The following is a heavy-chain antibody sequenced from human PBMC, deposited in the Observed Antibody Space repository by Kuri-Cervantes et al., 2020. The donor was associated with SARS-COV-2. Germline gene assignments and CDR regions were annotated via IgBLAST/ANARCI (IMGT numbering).Heavy chain of an antibody. Sequence: ASVKVSCKASGYTFTSYDINWVRQATGQGLEWMGWMNPNSGNTGYAQKFQGRVTMTRNTSISTAYMELSSLRSEDTAVYYCATDIRAVTTSFKYYFDYWGQGTLVTVSS. CDR3: ATDIRAVTTSFKYYFDY. CDR1: GYTFTSYD. D-gene: IGHD4-17*01. CDR2: MNPNSGNT. V-gene: IGHV1-8*02. J-gene: IGHJ4*02.